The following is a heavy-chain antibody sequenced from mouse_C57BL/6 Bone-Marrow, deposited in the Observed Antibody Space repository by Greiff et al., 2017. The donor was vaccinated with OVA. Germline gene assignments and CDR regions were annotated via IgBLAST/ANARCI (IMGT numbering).Heavy chain of an antibody. Sequence: EVQLQESGPGLVKPSQSLSLTCSVTGYSITSGYYWNWIRQFPGNKLEWMGYISYDGSNNYNPSLKNRISITRDTSKNQFFLKLNSVTTEDTATYYCARVDYGRGFAYWGQGTLVTVSA. CDR1: GYSITSGYY. D-gene: IGHD1-1*01. CDR2: ISYDGSN. V-gene: IGHV3-6*01. CDR3: ARVDYGRGFAY. J-gene: IGHJ3*01.